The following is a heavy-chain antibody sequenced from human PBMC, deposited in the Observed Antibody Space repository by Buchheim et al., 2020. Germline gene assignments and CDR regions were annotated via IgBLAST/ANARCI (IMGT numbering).Heavy chain of an antibody. Sequence: QVQLVESGGGLVKPGGSLRLSCAASGFTFSDYYMSWIRQAPGKGLEWVSYISSSSSYTNYADSVKGRFTISRDNAKNSLYLQMNSLRAEDTAVYYCARDWPKYCSGGSCYTKPYDYWGQGTL. J-gene: IGHJ4*02. CDR2: ISSSSSYT. D-gene: IGHD2-15*01. CDR3: ARDWPKYCSGGSCYTKPYDY. V-gene: IGHV3-11*05. CDR1: GFTFSDYY.